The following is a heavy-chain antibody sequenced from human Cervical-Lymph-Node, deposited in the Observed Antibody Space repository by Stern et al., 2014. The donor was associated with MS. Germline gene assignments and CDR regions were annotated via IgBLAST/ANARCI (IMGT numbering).Heavy chain of an antibody. D-gene: IGHD4-17*01. J-gene: IGHJ6*02. CDR3: ARVNPRIPPDYGVRDYYYYGMDV. V-gene: IGHV1-69*01. CDR2: IIPIFGTA. CDR1: GGTFSSYA. Sequence: QVQLVQSGAEVKKPGSSVKVSCKASGGTFSSYAISWVRQAPGQGLEWRGGIIPIFGTANYAQKFQGRVTITADESTSTAYMELSSLRSEDTAVYYCARVNPRIPPDYGVRDYYYYGMDVWGQGTTVTVSS.